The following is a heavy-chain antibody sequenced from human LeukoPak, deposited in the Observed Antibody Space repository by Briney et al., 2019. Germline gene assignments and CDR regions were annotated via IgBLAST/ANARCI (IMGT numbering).Heavy chain of an antibody. CDR2: INPNSGDT. V-gene: IGHV1-2*02. CDR3: ARGSRGYSYGAAYFDY. CDR1: GYIFTGYY. J-gene: IGHJ4*02. Sequence: GASVKVSCKASGYIFTGYYMHWVRQAPGQGLEWMGWINPNSGDTNYAQKFQGRVTMTRDTSISTAYMELSRLRSDDTAVYYCARGSRGYSYGAAYFDYWGQGTLVTVSS. D-gene: IGHD5-18*01.